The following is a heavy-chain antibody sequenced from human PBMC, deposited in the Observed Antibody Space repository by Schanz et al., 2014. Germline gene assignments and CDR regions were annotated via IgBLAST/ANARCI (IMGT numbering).Heavy chain of an antibody. CDR3: AKDSTHIDIVRVPTAIDY. V-gene: IGHV3-30*02. Sequence: QVQLVESGGGLVKPGGSLRLSCAASGFTFSSYGMHWVRQAPGKGLEWVAAMSYDGSIKYYGDSVKGRFTISRDNSKNTLYLHMNTLRSEDTAVYYCAKDSTHIDIVRVPTAIDYWGQGTLVTVSS. CDR1: GFTFSSYG. CDR2: MSYDGSIK. D-gene: IGHD2-2*01. J-gene: IGHJ4*02.